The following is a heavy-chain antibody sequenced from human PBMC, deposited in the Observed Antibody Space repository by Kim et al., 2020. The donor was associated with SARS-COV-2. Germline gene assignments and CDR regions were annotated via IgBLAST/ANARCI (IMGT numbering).Heavy chain of an antibody. CDR2: ISYDGSNK. Sequence: GGSLRLSCAASGFTFSSYAMHWVRQAPGKGLEWVAVISYDGSNKYYADSVKGRFTISRDNSKNTLYLQMNSLRAEDTAVYYCARVNIWFGELHEYPSDYWGQGTLVTVSS. J-gene: IGHJ4*02. CDR3: ARVNIWFGELHEYPSDY. CDR1: GFTFSSYA. D-gene: IGHD3-10*01. V-gene: IGHV3-30*04.